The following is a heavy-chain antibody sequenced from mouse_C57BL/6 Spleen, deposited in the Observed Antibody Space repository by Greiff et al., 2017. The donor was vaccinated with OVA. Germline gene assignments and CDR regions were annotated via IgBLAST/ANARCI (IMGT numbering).Heavy chain of an antibody. CDR3: ARSHYYGSSYLFDY. CDR1: GYTFTSYW. CDR2: IDPSDSYT. D-gene: IGHD1-1*01. V-gene: IGHV1-50*01. Sequence: QVQLQQPGAELVKPGASVKLSCKASGYTFTSYWMQWVKQRPGQGLEWIGEIDPSDSYTNYNQQFKGKATLTVDTSSSTAYMQLSSLTSEDSAVYYCARSHYYGSSYLFDYWGKGTTLTVSS. J-gene: IGHJ2*01.